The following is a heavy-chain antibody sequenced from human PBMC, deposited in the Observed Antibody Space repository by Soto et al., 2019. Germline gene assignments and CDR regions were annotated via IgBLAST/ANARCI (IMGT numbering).Heavy chain of an antibody. D-gene: IGHD1-26*01. J-gene: IGHJ4*02. V-gene: IGHV1-18*01. CDR3: ARDLGGQIVDY. CDR1: GYTFTSYG. CDR2: ISGYNGNT. Sequence: QVQLVQSGAEVKKPGASVKVSCKASGYTFTSYGISWVRQAPGQGLEWMGWISGYNGNTKYAQNLQGRVTMTTDTSARTAYMELRSLRSDATAVYDCARDLGGQIVDYWGQGTLVTVSS.